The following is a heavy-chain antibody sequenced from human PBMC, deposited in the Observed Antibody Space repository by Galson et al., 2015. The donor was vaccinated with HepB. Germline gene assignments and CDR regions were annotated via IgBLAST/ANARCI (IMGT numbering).Heavy chain of an antibody. V-gene: IGHV3-30*03. CDR1: GFTFSSYI. CDR3: ARGGYGAFEHYYYYYYMDV. J-gene: IGHJ6*03. CDR2: ISNDGRSE. D-gene: IGHD4/OR15-4a*01. Sequence: SLRLSCAASGFTFSSYIMHWVRQAPGKGLEWVTVISNDGRSENYADSVKGRFIISRDNSKNTVYLQMNSLRAEDTAVYYCARGGYGAFEHYYYYYYMDVWGKGTTVTVSS.